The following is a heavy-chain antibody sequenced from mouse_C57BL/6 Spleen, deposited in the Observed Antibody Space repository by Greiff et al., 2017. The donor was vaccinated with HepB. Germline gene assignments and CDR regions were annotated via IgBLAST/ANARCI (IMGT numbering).Heavy chain of an antibody. CDR2: SRNKANDYTT. V-gene: IGHV7-1*01. Sequence: EVKVVESGGGLVQSGRSLRLSCATSGFTFSDFYMEWVRQAPGKGLEWIAASRNKANDYTTEYSASVKGRFIVSRDTSQSILYLQMNALRAEDTAIYYCARDSNWDGFDYWGQGTTLTVSS. D-gene: IGHD4-1*01. J-gene: IGHJ2*01. CDR3: ARDSNWDGFDY. CDR1: GFTFSDFY.